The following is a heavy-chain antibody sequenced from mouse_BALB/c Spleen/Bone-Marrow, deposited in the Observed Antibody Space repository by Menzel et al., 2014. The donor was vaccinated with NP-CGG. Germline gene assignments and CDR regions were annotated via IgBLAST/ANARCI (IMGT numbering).Heavy chain of an antibody. V-gene: IGHV5-12*02. CDR1: GFTFSDYY. CDR3: ARHDGYRTWFAY. J-gene: IGHJ3*01. CDR2: ISNGGGST. Sequence: EVKVVDSGGGLVQPGGSLKLSCATSGFTFSDYYMYWVRQTPEKRLEWVAYISNGGGSTYYPDTVKGRFTISRDNAKNTLYLQMSRLKSEDTAMYYCARHDGYRTWFAYWGQGTLVTVS. D-gene: IGHD2-3*01.